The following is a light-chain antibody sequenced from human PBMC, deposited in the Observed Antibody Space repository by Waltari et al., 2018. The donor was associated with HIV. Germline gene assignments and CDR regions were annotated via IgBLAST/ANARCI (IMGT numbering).Light chain of an antibody. CDR2: DAS. J-gene: IGKJ1*01. V-gene: IGKV3-11*01. CDR3: QQRSNWPGT. Sequence: EIVLTQSPVTLSLSPGEGANLSCSASQNLRHYLGWYQQRSGQPPRLLIYDASTRATGIPARFTGSGSGTDFTLTIDSLEPEDFAMYYCQQRSNWPGTFGPGTRVDVK. CDR1: QNLRHY.